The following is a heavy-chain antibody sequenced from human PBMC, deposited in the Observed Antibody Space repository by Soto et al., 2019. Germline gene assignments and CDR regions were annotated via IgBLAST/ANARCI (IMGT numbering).Heavy chain of an antibody. V-gene: IGHV1-69*02. D-gene: IGHD6-13*01. CDR1: GGIFSSYT. CDR3: AATGYSSSWSHRV. Sequence: QVQLVQSGAEVKKPGSSVKVSCKASGGIFSSYTISWVRQAPGQGLEWMGRIIPILGIANYAQKFQGRVTITADKSTSTAYMELSSLRSEDTAVYYCAATGYSSSWSHRVWGQGTLVTVSS. CDR2: IIPILGIA. J-gene: IGHJ4*02.